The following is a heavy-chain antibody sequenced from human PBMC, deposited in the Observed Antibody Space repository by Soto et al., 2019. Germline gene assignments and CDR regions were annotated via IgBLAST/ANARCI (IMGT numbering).Heavy chain of an antibody. D-gene: IGHD2-2*02. V-gene: IGHV4-4*07. CDR1: GGSISSYY. Sequence: SETLSLTCTVSGGSISSYYWSCIRQPAWKGLEWIGLIYNTGTTNYNPSLKSRVTKSLDTSKNQFSLKLSSVTAADTAVYFCARDYRYCSSASCYTYWFDPWGQVTLVTVS. CDR2: IYNTGTT. J-gene: IGHJ5*02. CDR3: ARDYRYCSSASCYTYWFDP.